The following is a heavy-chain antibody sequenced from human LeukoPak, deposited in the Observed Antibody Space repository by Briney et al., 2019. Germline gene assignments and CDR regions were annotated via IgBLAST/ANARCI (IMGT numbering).Heavy chain of an antibody. D-gene: IGHD3-22*01. CDR3: VRDRYYYDSSGYYDAFDT. Sequence: GGSLRLSCAASGFTVNNVYMAWARQAPGKGLEWVSVIHSDGSTFYADSVKGRFSISRDSSKNTLYLQRTSLRAEDTALYYCVRDRYYYDSSGYYDAFDTWGQGTMVSVSS. V-gene: IGHV3-53*01. CDR2: IHSDGST. CDR1: GFTVNNVY. J-gene: IGHJ3*02.